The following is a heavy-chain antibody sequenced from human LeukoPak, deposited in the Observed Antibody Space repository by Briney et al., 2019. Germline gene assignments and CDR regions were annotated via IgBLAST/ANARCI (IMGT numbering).Heavy chain of an antibody. J-gene: IGHJ4*02. Sequence: ASVKVSCKASGYTFTGYYLHWVRQAPGQGLEWLGWINPNSGDTNYAQKFQGRVTMTRDTSISTAYMELSRLTSDDTAVYYCARVHDSSGYVVGYWGQGTLVTVSS. CDR1: GYTFTGYY. CDR3: ARVHDSSGYVVGY. CDR2: INPNSGDT. D-gene: IGHD3-22*01. V-gene: IGHV1-2*02.